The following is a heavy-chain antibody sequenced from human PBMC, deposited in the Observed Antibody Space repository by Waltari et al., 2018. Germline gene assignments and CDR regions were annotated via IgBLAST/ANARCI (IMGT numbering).Heavy chain of an antibody. D-gene: IGHD3-16*01. Sequence: QVRLLQSGAEVKRPGAAVKISCKASGYTFANYYVHWVRQAPGQGLKGMAMINPGDGTTVYTQALLGRVTVTSDTSARAVYMELNSLRSEDTAVYFCARGPWGRGDGMDVWGQGTTVTVSS. CDR2: INPGDGTT. CDR1: GYTFANYY. CDR3: ARGPWGRGDGMDV. V-gene: IGHV1-46*04. J-gene: IGHJ6*02.